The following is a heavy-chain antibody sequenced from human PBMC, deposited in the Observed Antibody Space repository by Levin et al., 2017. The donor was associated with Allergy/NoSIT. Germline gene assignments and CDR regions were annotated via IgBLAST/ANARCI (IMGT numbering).Heavy chain of an antibody. D-gene: IGHD5-12*01. CDR2: IKQDGTKK. CDR1: GFSFGSYW. J-gene: IGHJ4*02. V-gene: IGHV3-7*04. Sequence: GGSLRLSCAASGFSFGSYWMSWVRQAPGKGLEWLANIKQDGTKKTYVDSVKGRFTISRDNAKNSLSLQMSSLRAEDTAVYYCARGQATQLNWGQGTLVIVSS. CDR3: ARGQATQLN.